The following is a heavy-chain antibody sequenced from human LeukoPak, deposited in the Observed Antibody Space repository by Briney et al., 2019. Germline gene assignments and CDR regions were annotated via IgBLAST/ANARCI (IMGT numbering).Heavy chain of an antibody. CDR3: ASIMRYCSGATCYPYYFDY. V-gene: IGHV4-31*03. Sequence: SETLSLTCTVSGGAISNGGSSWSWIRQHPGKGLEWIAYIYYSGSTSYSPSLKSRVTISVDTSKNQFSLKLSSVTAADTAVYYCASIMRYCSGATCYPYYFDYWGQGTLVTVSS. CDR1: GGAISNGGSS. D-gene: IGHD2-15*01. CDR2: IYYSGST. J-gene: IGHJ4*02.